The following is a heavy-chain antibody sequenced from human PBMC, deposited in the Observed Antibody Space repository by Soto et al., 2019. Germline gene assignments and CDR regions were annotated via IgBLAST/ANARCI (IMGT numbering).Heavy chain of an antibody. J-gene: IGHJ4*02. Sequence: QVQLVESGGGVVQPGRSLRLSCAASGFTVSSYAMHWVRQAPGKGLEWVAVISYDGSNKYYADSVKGRFTISRDNSKNTLYLQMNSLRAEDTAVYYCAREKIRYFDYWGQGTLVTVSS. D-gene: IGHD3-9*01. CDR1: GFTVSSYA. CDR2: ISYDGSNK. V-gene: IGHV3-30-3*01. CDR3: AREKIRYFDY.